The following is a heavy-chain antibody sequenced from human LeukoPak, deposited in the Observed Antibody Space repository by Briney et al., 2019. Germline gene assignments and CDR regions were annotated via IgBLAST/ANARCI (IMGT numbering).Heavy chain of an antibody. CDR3: ARDYGDNYYYYYGMDV. D-gene: IGHD4-17*01. J-gene: IGHJ6*02. V-gene: IGHV4-59*12. Sequence: WETPSLTCTVSGGSISSYYWSWIRQPPGKGLEWIGYIYYSGSTNYNPSLKSRVTISVDTSKNQFSLKLSSVTAADTAVYYCARDYGDNYYYYYGMDVWGQGTTVTVSS. CDR1: GGSISSYY. CDR2: IYYSGST.